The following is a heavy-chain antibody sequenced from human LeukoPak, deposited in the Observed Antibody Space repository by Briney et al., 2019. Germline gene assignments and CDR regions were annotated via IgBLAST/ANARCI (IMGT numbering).Heavy chain of an antibody. Sequence: ESLEISCKGSGYSFTSYWIGWVRQMPGKGLEWMGIIYPGDSDTRYSPSFQGQVTISADKSISTAYLQWSSLKASDTAMYYCARLAYCGGDCYAHFDYWGQGTLVTVSS. J-gene: IGHJ4*02. V-gene: IGHV5-51*01. D-gene: IGHD2-21*02. CDR2: IYPGDSDT. CDR1: GYSFTSYW. CDR3: ARLAYCGGDCYAHFDY.